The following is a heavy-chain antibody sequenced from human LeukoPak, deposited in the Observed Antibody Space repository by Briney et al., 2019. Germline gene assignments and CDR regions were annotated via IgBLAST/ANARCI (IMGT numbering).Heavy chain of an antibody. CDR1: GYTFTSYG. D-gene: IGHD2-15*01. V-gene: IGHV1-18*01. CDR3: ARQTVVAATDAFDY. Sequence: ASVKVSCKASGYTFTSYGISWVRQAPGQGLEWMGWISAYNGNTNYAQKPQGRVTMTTDTSTSTAYMELRSLRSDDTAVYYCARQTVVAATDAFDYWGQGTLVTVSS. J-gene: IGHJ4*02. CDR2: ISAYNGNT.